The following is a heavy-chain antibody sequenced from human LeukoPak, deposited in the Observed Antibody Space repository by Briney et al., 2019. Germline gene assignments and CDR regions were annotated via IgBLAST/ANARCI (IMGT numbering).Heavy chain of an antibody. CDR1: GFTFSSYV. V-gene: IGHV3-33*06. CDR3: AKDHSVLWFGEFSYFDY. D-gene: IGHD3-10*01. J-gene: IGHJ4*02. Sequence: GGSLRLSCAASGFTFSSYVMHWVRQAPGKGLEWVAVIWYDGSNKYYADSVKGRFTISRDNFKNTLYLQMNSLRAEDTAVYYCAKDHSVLWFGEFSYFDYWGQGTLVTVSS. CDR2: IWYDGSNK.